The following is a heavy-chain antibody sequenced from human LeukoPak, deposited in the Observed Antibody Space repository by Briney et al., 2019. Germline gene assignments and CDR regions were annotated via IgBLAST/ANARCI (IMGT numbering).Heavy chain of an antibody. D-gene: IGHD3-22*01. CDR1: GFTFSSYA. V-gene: IGHV3-23*01. Sequence: GGSLRLSCAASGFTFSSYAMSWVRQAPGKGLEWVSAISGSGGSTYYADSVKGRFTISRDNSKNTLYLQMNSLRAEDTAVYYCAKGPSRLIYYDSSGYYDYWGRGTLVTVSS. CDR2: ISGSGGST. CDR3: AKGPSRLIYYDSSGYYDY. J-gene: IGHJ4*02.